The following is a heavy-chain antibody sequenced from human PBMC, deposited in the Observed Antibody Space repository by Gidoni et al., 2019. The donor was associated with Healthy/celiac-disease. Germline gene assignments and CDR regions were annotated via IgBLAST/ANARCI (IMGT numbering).Heavy chain of an antibody. CDR3: ARSVLAAADNYYSYGMDV. J-gene: IGHJ6*02. V-gene: IGHV1-69*01. CDR1: GCTFTSYA. CDR2: IIPIFGTA. D-gene: IGHD6-13*01. Sequence: QVQLVQSGAEVTKPGASVKVSCKASGCTFTSYAISWVRQAPGQGLEWMGGIIPIFGTANYAKKFQGRVTITADDSTSTAYMELSSLRFEDTAVYYCARSVLAAADNYYSYGMDVWGQGTTVTVSS.